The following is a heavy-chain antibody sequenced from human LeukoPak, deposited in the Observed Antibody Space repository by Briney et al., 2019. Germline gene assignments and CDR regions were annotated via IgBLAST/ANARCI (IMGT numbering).Heavy chain of an antibody. CDR1: GFTFSSYA. CDR3: ARPYCGGDCYTPYYGMDV. CDR2: ISYDGSNK. V-gene: IGHV3-30-3*01. D-gene: IGHD2-21*02. J-gene: IGHJ6*02. Sequence: PGRSLRLSCAASGFTFSSYAMHWVRQAPGKGLGWVAVISYDGSNKYYADSVKGRFTISRDNSKNTLYLQMNSLRAEDTAVYYCARPYCGGDCYTPYYGMDVWGQGTTVTVSS.